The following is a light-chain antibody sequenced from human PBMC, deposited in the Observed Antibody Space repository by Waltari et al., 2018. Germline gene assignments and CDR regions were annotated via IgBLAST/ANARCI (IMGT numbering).Light chain of an antibody. J-gene: IGLJ2*01. CDR2: DVS. Sequence: QSALTQPASVSGSPGQSITISCTGTSSDVGGYNYVSWYKQHPGKAPKLMIYDVSNRPSGVSIRFSGSKAGNTASLTSSGLQAEDEADYYCSSYISSSTLELFGGGTSLTVL. CDR3: SSYISSSTLEL. V-gene: IGLV2-14*03. CDR1: SSDVGGYNY.